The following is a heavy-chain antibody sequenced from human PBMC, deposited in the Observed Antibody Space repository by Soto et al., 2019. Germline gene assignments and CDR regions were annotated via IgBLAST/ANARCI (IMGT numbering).Heavy chain of an antibody. CDR3: ARDLDGSGSYYTNY. J-gene: IGHJ4*02. D-gene: IGHD3-10*01. CDR1: GYTFSSIG. Sequence: ASVKVACKTSGYTFSSIGISWVRQAPGQGLEWMGWISPHRDDTYYAQRGQGGVTMTTDTSTSTAYMELRSLRSDDTAVYFCARDLDGSGSYYTNYWGQGTLVTVSS. V-gene: IGHV1-18*01. CDR2: ISPHRDDT.